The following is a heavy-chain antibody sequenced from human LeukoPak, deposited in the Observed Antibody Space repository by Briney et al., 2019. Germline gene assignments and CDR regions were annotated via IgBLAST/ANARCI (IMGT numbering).Heavy chain of an antibody. CDR1: GGSISGYY. J-gene: IGHJ2*01. D-gene: IGHD2-21*01. CDR3: ARRIPRDWYFDV. V-gene: IGHV4-59*08. CDR2: IYSSGGT. Sequence: PETPSLTGSVPGGSISGYYWSWIRQQPGRGQEWIGYIYSSGGTYHMSFSAFLVNISADTSKKQFSLKLTSVTAADTAVYYCARRIPRDWYFDVRGSGSGVTVSS.